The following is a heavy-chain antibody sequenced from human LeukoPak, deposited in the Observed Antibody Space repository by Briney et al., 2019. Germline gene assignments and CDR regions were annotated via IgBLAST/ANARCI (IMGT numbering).Heavy chain of an antibody. D-gene: IGHD1-26*01. V-gene: IGHV4-30-4*08. CDR2: VYYSGST. Sequence: SETLSLTCTVSGGSISSGGYYWTWIRQLPGKGLEWIGYVYYSGSTSYNPSLKSRLTISVDTSKNQFSLKLSSVTAADTAVYYCARQWGQSGSYGSLDYWGQGTLVTVSS. CDR3: ARQWGQSGSYGSLDY. CDR1: GGSISSGGYY. J-gene: IGHJ4*02.